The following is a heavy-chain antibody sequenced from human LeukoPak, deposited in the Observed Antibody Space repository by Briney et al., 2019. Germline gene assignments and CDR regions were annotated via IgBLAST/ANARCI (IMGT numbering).Heavy chain of an antibody. J-gene: IGHJ5*02. Sequence: PGGSLRLSCAASGFTFSSYAMHWVRQAPGKGLEWVAVISYDGSNKYYADSVKGRFTISRDNAKNSLYLQMNSLRAEDTALYYCAKGMVRGVITNWFDPWGQGTLVTVSS. CDR2: ISYDGSNK. CDR3: AKGMVRGVITNWFDP. CDR1: GFTFSSYA. D-gene: IGHD3-10*01. V-gene: IGHV3-30-3*01.